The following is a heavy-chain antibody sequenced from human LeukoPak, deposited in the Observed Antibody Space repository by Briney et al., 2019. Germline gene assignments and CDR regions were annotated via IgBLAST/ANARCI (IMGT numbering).Heavy chain of an antibody. J-gene: IGHJ4*02. D-gene: IGHD2-15*01. Sequence: GGSLRLSCAASGFTFNNYAMSWVRQAPGKGLEWVSTISHSGGRTYYADSLEGRFAISRDNSKNTLFLQMHSLRAEDTAVYYCAKADRVASAATLDYWGQGTLVTVSS. CDR1: GFTFNNYA. CDR3: AKADRVASAATLDY. CDR2: ISHSGGRT. V-gene: IGHV3-23*01.